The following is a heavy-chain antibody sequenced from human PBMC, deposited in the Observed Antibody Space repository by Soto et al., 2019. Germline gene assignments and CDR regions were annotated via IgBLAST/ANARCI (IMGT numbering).Heavy chain of an antibody. D-gene: IGHD3-10*01. CDR2: IKSKTDGGTT. CDR1: GFTFSNAW. J-gene: IGHJ4*02. CDR3: TSLVLLWFGESFDY. V-gene: IGHV3-15*01. Sequence: EVQLVESGGGLVKPGGSLRLSCAASGFTFSNAWMSWVRQAPGKGLEWVGRIKSKTDGGTTDYAAPVKGRFTISRDDSKNTLYLQMNSLKTEDTAVYYCTSLVLLWFGESFDYWGQGTLVTDSS.